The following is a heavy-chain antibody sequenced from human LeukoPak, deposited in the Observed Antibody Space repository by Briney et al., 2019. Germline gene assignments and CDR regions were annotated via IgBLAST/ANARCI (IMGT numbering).Heavy chain of an antibody. CDR2: ISSSSSYI. V-gene: IGHV3-21*04. CDR1: GFTFSSYS. Sequence: PGGSLRLSCAASGFTFSSYSMNWVRQAPGKGLEWASSISSSSSYIYYADSVKGRFTISRDNAKNSLYLQMNSLRAEDTAVYYCARDWGVSARPGYMDVWGKGTTVTVSS. CDR3: ARDWGVSARPGYMDV. D-gene: IGHD6-6*01. J-gene: IGHJ6*03.